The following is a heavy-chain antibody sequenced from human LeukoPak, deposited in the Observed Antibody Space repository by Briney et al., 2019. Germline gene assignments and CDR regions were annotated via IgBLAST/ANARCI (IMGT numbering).Heavy chain of an antibody. CDR3: ARDRYYYGSGRAQFDP. J-gene: IGHJ5*02. CDR2: IYTSGST. Sequence: PSQTLSLTCTVSGGSISSGSYYWSWIRQPAGKGLEWIGRIYTSGSTNYNPSLKSRVTISVDTSKNQFSLKPSSVTAADTAVYYCARDRYYYGSGRAQFDPWGQGTLVTVSS. CDR1: GGSISSGSYY. V-gene: IGHV4-61*02. D-gene: IGHD3-10*01.